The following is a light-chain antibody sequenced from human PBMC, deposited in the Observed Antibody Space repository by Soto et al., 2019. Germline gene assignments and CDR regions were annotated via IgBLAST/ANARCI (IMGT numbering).Light chain of an antibody. V-gene: IGLV1-40*01. Sequence: QSVLTQPPSVSGAPGQRVTISCTGSSSNIGADYDVHWYQQLPGTAPKLLIYGNSNRPSGVPDRFSGSKSGTSASLAITGLQAEDEADYYCQSHDSSLSGYYVFGTGTKLTVL. CDR2: GNS. CDR3: QSHDSSLSGYYV. J-gene: IGLJ1*01. CDR1: SSNIGADYD.